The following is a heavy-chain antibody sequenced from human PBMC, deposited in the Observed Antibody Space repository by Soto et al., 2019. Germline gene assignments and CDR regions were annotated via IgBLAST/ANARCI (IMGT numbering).Heavy chain of an antibody. D-gene: IGHD4-17*01. V-gene: IGHV4-39*01. J-gene: IGHJ4*02. CDR2: IYYSGST. Sequence: AETLSLTCTVSGGSISSSSYCFCGMGERPGKGLELIGSIYYSGSTYYNPSLKSRVTISVDTSKNQFSLKLSSVTAADTAVYYCARHAVYGGNSGSLDYWGQGTLVTVSS. CDR3: ARHAVYGGNSGSLDY. CDR1: GGSISSSSYC.